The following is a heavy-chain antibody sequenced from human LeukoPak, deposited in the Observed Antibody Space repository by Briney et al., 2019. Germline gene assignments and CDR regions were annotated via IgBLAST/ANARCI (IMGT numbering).Heavy chain of an antibody. J-gene: IGHJ6*03. Sequence: PVGTLRLSCAASGFTFSSHGMSWGPQAPGEGLEWVLAISGSGGSTYYADSVKGRFTISRAHSRNTSSLHMDMLRAQDRAVYYCAKCILTGYYKGYMDVWGKGSTITISS. CDR2: ISGSGGST. CDR3: AKCILTGYYKGYMDV. V-gene: IGHV3-23*01. CDR1: GFTFSSHG. D-gene: IGHD3-9*01.